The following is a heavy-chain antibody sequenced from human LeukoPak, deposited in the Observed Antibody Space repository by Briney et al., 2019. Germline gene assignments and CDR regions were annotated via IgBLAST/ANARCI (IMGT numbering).Heavy chain of an antibody. Sequence: SETLSLTCAVSGGSISSYYWSWIRQPPGKGLEWIGYLYYSGSTNYNPSLKSRVTISLDTSKNQFSLKLSSVTAADTAVYYCARVIRGHYYYMDVWGRGTTVTISS. D-gene: IGHD6-25*01. CDR1: GGSISSYY. V-gene: IGHV4-59*01. CDR3: ARVIRGHYYYMDV. J-gene: IGHJ6*03. CDR2: LYYSGST.